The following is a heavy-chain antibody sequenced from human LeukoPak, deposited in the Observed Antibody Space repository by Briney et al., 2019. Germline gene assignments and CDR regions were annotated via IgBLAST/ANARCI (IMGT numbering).Heavy chain of an antibody. D-gene: IGHD5-18*01. CDR2: INHSGST. V-gene: IGHV4-34*01. CDR3: ARGGYSYGDNWFDP. Sequence: TSETLSLTCAVYGGSFSGYYWSWLRQPPGKGLEWIGEINHSGSTNYNPSLKSRVTISVDTSKNQFSLKLSSVTAADTAVYYCARGGYSYGDNWFDPWGQGTLVTVSS. J-gene: IGHJ5*02. CDR1: GGSFSGYY.